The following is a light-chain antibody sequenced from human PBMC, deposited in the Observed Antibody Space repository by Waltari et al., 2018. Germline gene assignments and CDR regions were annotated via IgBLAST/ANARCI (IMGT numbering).Light chain of an antibody. CDR3: QQYNNWPRV. CDR1: QSVSSN. CDR2: GAS. Sequence: EIVMTQSPATLSVSPGERATLSCRASQSVSSNLAWYQQKPGQAPRLLIYGASTRATGIPVRFSGSGSGTEFTLTISSLQSEDFAVYYCQQYNNWPRVFGGGTKVEIK. J-gene: IGKJ4*01. V-gene: IGKV3-15*01.